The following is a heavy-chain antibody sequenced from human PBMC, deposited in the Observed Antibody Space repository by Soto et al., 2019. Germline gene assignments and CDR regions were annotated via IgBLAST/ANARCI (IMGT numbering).Heavy chain of an antibody. D-gene: IGHD6-13*01. V-gene: IGHV1-69*13. CDR1: GGTFSNFG. CDR3: ARGGRGIPTPISPHKYDWFDN. CDR2: VIPLFGIV. J-gene: IGHJ5*02. Sequence: SVKVSCKASGGTFSNFGISWLRQAPGQGLAWMGGVIPLFGIVNYGQKFQGRVTISADESTSTAYMELKSLTSEDTALYYCARGGRGIPTPISPHKYDWFDNSGQGPQVTVSS.